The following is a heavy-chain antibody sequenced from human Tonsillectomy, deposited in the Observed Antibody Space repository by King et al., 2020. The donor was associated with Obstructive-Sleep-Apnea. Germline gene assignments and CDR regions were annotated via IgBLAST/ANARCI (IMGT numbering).Heavy chain of an antibody. J-gene: IGHJ4*02. Sequence: VQLVESGGGLGQPGWSLRLTCAASGFTFDDHAMFWVRQAPGKGLEWVSGISWNSGSIGYADSVKGRFTISRDNTKNSLYLQMNSLRAEDTALYYCARMGHSSSWYYFDYWGKGTLVTVSS. CDR3: ARMGHSSSWYYFDY. CDR1: GFTFDDHA. CDR2: ISWNSGSI. V-gene: IGHV3-9*01. D-gene: IGHD6-13*01.